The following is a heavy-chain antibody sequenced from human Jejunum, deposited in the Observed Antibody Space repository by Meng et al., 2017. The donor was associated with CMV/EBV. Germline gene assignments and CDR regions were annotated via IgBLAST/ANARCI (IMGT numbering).Heavy chain of an antibody. Sequence: SGDAFTSYYMHWVRQAPGQGLEWMGLINPSGGYTSYAQKFQGRVTMTRDTSKNQFSLKLSSVTAADTAVYYCAGSQLLSYQKFDYWGQGTLVTVSS. V-gene: IGHV1-46*01. J-gene: IGHJ4*02. CDR3: AGSQLLSYQKFDY. D-gene: IGHD2-2*01. CDR1: GDAFTSYY. CDR2: INPSGGYT.